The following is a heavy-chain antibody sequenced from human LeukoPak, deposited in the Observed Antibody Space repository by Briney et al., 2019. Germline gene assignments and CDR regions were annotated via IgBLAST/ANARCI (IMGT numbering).Heavy chain of an antibody. V-gene: IGHV1-24*01. J-gene: IGHJ6*02. D-gene: IGHD3-10*01. Sequence: ASVKVSCKVSGYTLTELSMHWVRQAPGKGLEWMGGFDPEDGETIYAQKFQGRVTMTEETSTDTAYMELSSLRSEDTAVYYCATDRYRGVYYYYGMDVWGQGTTVTVSS. CDR1: GYTLTELS. CDR3: ATDRYRGVYYYYGMDV. CDR2: FDPEDGET.